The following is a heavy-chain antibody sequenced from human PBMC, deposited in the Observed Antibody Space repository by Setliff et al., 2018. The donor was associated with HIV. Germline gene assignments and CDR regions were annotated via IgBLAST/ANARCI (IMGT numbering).Heavy chain of an antibody. V-gene: IGHV3-15*01. CDR3: TRSNWGSTPDFDY. CDR2: IKSKTDGGTT. Sequence: PGGSLRLSCAASGFAFDNYCMTWVRQAPGKGLEWVGRIKSKTDGGTTDYAAPVKGRFTISRDDSKSIAYLQMNSLKTEDTAVYYCTRSNWGSTPDFDYWGQGTMVTVSS. CDR1: GFAFDNYC. J-gene: IGHJ4*02. D-gene: IGHD7-27*01.